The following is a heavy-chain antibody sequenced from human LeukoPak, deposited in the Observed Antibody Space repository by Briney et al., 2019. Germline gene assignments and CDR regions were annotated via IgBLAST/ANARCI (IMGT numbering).Heavy chain of an antibody. V-gene: IGHV3-23*01. CDR1: GFTFSSYA. Sequence: GGSLRLSCAASGFTFSSYAMSWVRQAPGKGLEWVSAVSGSGGSTYYADSAKGRFTISRDNSKNTLYLQMNSLRAEDTAVYYCANHRLLSGSYYFDYWGQGTLVTVSS. J-gene: IGHJ4*02. D-gene: IGHD1-26*01. CDR3: ANHRLLSGSYYFDY. CDR2: VSGSGGST.